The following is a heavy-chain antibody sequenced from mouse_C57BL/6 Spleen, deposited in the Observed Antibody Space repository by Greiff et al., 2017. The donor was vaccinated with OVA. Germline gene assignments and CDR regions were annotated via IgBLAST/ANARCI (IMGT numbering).Heavy chain of an antibody. J-gene: IGHJ4*01. Sequence: VQLKQSGPGMVKPSQSLSLTCTVTGYSITSGYDWHWIRHFPGNKLEWMGYISYSGSTNYNPSLKSRISITHDTSKNHFFLKLNSVTTEDTATYYCARGEIYDGFMDYWGQGTSVTVSS. CDR3: ARGEIYDGFMDY. CDR1: GYSITSGYD. D-gene: IGHD2-3*01. CDR2: ISYSGST. V-gene: IGHV3-1*01.